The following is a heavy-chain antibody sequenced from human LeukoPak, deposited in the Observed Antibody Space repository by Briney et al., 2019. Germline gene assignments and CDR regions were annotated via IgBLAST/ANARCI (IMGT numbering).Heavy chain of an antibody. CDR1: GFTFSNYN. Sequence: GGSLRLSCAASGFTFSNYNMNWVRQAPGKGLEWVSYISSSSSIMYYADSVKGRFTISRDNAKNSLHLQMNSLRAEDTAVYYCARDGGYGSFTSFFDYWGQGTLVTVSS. D-gene: IGHD3-16*01. CDR3: ARDGGYGSFTSFFDY. V-gene: IGHV3-48*04. J-gene: IGHJ4*02. CDR2: ISSSSSIM.